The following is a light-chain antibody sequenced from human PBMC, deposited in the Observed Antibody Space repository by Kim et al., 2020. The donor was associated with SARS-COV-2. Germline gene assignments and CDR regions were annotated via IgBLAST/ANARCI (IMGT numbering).Light chain of an antibody. Sequence: DIQMTQSPSTLSASVGDRVTITCRASQSISIWLVWYQQKPGKAPNLLIYDASNVESGVPSRCSGSGSGTEFTLTISSLQPDDFASYYCQEYKSISWTFGQGTKVDIK. J-gene: IGKJ1*01. CDR3: QEYKSISWT. V-gene: IGKV1-5*01. CDR2: DAS. CDR1: QSISIW.